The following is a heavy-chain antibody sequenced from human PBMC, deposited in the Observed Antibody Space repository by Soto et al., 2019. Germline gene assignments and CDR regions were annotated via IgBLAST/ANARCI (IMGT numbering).Heavy chain of an antibody. Sequence: ASVKVSCKASGGSFSNFGISWVRQAPGQGLEWMGWISAYNGNTNYAQKLQGRVTMTTDTSTSTAYMELRSLRSDDTAVYYCARDWDIVVVTNRGYFDYWGQGTLVTVSS. V-gene: IGHV1-18*04. CDR1: GGSFSNFG. CDR3: ARDWDIVVVTNRGYFDY. CDR2: ISAYNGNT. J-gene: IGHJ4*02. D-gene: IGHD2-2*01.